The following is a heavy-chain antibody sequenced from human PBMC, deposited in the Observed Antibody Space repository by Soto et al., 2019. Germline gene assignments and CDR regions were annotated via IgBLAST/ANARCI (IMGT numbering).Heavy chain of an antibody. CDR3: ARGGGDIVVVVAATRERFLDY. Sequence: PSETLSLTCAVYGGSFSGYYWSWIRQPPGKGLEWIGEINHSGSTNYNPSLKSRVTISVDTSKNQFSLKLSSVTAADTAVYYCARGGGDIVVVVAATRERFLDYWGQGTLVTVSS. CDR1: GGSFSGYY. CDR2: INHSGST. V-gene: IGHV4-34*01. J-gene: IGHJ4*02. D-gene: IGHD2-15*01.